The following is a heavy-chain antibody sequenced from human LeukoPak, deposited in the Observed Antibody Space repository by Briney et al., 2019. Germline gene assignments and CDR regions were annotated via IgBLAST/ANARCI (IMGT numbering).Heavy chain of an antibody. CDR2: INPNSGGT. Sequence: GASVKVSCKASGYTFTGYYMHWVRQAPGQGLEWMGWINPNSGGTNYAQKFQGRVTMTRDTSISTAYMELSRLRSDDTAVYYCARGEYSSGSYSDDAFDIWGQGTMVTVSS. V-gene: IGHV1-2*02. D-gene: IGHD1-26*01. CDR1: GYTFTGYY. J-gene: IGHJ3*02. CDR3: ARGEYSSGSYSDDAFDI.